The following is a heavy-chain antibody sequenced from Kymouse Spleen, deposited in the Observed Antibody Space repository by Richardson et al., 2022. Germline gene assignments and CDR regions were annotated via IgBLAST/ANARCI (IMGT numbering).Heavy chain of an antibody. CDR1: GGSISSSNW. J-gene: IGHJ6*02. D-gene: IGHD3-10*01. V-gene: IGHV4-4*02. CDR3: ARLLWFGEPYYYYYGMDV. Sequence: QVQLQESGPGLVKPSGTLSLTCAVSGGSISSSNWWSWVRQPPGKGLEWIGEIYHSGSTNYNPSLKSRVTISVDKSKNQFSLKLSSVTAADTAVYYCARLLWFGEPYYYYYGMDVWGQGTTVTVSS. CDR2: IYHSGST.